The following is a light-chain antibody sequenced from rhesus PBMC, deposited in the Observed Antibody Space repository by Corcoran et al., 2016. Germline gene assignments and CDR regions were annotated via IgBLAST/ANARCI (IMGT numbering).Light chain of an antibody. CDR1: QSINSW. CDR2: KAS. Sequence: DIQMTQSPSSLSASVGDTVTITCRANQSINSWLDWYQQKPGKAPKLLIYKASSLETGVPSRFSGSGSGTYFTLTVSSLQPEDFATYYCRQYTTTPFTFGPGTKLDIK. CDR3: RQYTTTPFT. J-gene: IGKJ3*01. V-gene: IGKV1-22*01.